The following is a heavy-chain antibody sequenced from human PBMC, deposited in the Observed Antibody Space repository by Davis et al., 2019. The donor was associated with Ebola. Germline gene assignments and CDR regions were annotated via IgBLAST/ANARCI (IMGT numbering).Heavy chain of an antibody. J-gene: IGHJ3*02. CDR2: ISPDGSDK. CDR1: GISFSNYG. CDR3: VKTRSNWWNDALEI. V-gene: IGHV3-30*18. Sequence: GESLKISCAASGISFSNYGMFWVRQAPGKVMEWVAVISPDGSDKNDADSGKGRFTISRYNSKNTLDLQMNSLRPEETAMYYCVKTRSNWWNDALEIWGRGAMVIVSS. D-gene: IGHD2-8*02.